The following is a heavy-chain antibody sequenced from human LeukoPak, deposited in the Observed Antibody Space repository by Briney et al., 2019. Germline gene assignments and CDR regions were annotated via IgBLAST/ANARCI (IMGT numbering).Heavy chain of an antibody. CDR3: ARGSDNLNYQGYCMDV. CDR2: IYDRGGS. D-gene: IGHD1-7*01. Sequence: SETLSLTCAVYGGSFSGYYWSWIRQPPGKGLEWIGYIYDRGGSNYNPSLKSRVTISADMSKNQFSLKLSSVTAADTAVYYCARGSDNLNYQGYCMDVWGKGTPVTVSS. V-gene: IGHV4-59*01. J-gene: IGHJ6*03. CDR1: GGSFSGYY.